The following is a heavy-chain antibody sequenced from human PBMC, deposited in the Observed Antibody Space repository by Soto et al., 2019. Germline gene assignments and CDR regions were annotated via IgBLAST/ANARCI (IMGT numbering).Heavy chain of an antibody. Sequence: GASVKVSCKASGYIFTTYYMHWVRQAPGQGLEWMGFINPSGGSTSYAQKFQGRVTMTRDTSTSTVYMELSSLRSGDTAVYYCARNDNSGLDYWGQGTLVTVSS. CDR1: GYIFTTYY. J-gene: IGHJ4*02. CDR3: ARNDNSGLDY. D-gene: IGHD3-22*01. CDR2: INPSGGST. V-gene: IGHV1-46*01.